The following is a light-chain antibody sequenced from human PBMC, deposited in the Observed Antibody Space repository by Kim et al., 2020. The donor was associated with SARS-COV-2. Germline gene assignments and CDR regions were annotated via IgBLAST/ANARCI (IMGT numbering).Light chain of an antibody. V-gene: IGKV3-20*01. CDR2: GAS. CDR3: QQYGGSYT. CDR1: QSISSSY. J-gene: IGKJ2*01. Sequence: SLSPGERATRSCRASQSISSSYLAWYQQKPGQAPSLLFFGASSRATGIPDRFSGSGSGTDFTLTISRLEPEDFAVYYCQQYGGSYTFGQGTKLEI.